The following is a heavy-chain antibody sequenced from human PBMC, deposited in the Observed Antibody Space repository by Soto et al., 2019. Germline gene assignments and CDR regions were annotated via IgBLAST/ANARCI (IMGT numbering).Heavy chain of an antibody. V-gene: IGHV3-23*01. CDR3: AKQAPGVFAY. CDR2: ISGSGGNT. CDR1: GFSWVNYA. D-gene: IGHD2-8*01. Sequence: PGGCLGLCCAACGFSWVNYAMIWVRQAPGKGLEWVSAISGSGGNTFYADSVKGRFSISRDNSKNTLYLQMNSLRPEDTAVYYCAKQAPGVFAYWGQGTQVTVSS. J-gene: IGHJ4*02.